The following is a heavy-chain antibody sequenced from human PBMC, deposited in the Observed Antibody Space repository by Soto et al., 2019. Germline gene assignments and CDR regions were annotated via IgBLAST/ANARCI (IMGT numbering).Heavy chain of an antibody. D-gene: IGHD3-10*01. CDR3: AKDPYGSGSYYTQYYYFGMDV. Sequence: QVQLVESGGGVVQPGRSLRLSCAASGVHFDSYGMHWVRQAPGKGPEWVATISYDGDNKYYADSVKCRFTISRDNFKSTLHLQMNSLRTEDTAVYYCAKDPYGSGSYYTQYYYFGMDVWGHGTTVTVSS. V-gene: IGHV3-30*18. CDR1: GVHFDSYG. J-gene: IGHJ6*02. CDR2: ISYDGDNK.